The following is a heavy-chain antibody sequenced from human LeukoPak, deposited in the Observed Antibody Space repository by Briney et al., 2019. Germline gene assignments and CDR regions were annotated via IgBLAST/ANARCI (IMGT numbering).Heavy chain of an antibody. Sequence: SETLSLTCTVSGASISSRSYYWDWIRQPPGKGLDWIGSIYFSGSTYYNPPLNSRVTIPVDTSKNQFSLKLISVTAADTAVYYCARRTVATTGVDYWGQGSLVTVSS. CDR3: ARRTVATTGVDY. J-gene: IGHJ4*02. D-gene: IGHD5-12*01. CDR2: IYFSGST. CDR1: GASISSRSYY. V-gene: IGHV4-39*01.